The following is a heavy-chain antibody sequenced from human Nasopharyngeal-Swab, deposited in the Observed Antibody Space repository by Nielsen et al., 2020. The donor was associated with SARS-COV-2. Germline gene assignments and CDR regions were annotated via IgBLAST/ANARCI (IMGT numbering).Heavy chain of an antibody. V-gene: IGHV4-31*03. Sequence: SETLSLTCTVSGDSISSGGYYWSWIRQHPGRGLEWIGYIYYSGSTYYNPSLKSRLTISVDTPKNQFSLKLSSVTAADTAVYYCARGTWIELWLSGSYFDYWGQGTVVTVSS. D-gene: IGHD5-18*01. J-gene: IGHJ4*02. CDR2: IYYSGST. CDR1: GDSISSGGYY. CDR3: ARGTWIELWLSGSYFDY.